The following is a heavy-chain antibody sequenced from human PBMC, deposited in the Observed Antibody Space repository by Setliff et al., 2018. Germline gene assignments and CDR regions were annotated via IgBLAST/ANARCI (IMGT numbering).Heavy chain of an antibody. CDR2: IIHSGST. D-gene: IGHD2-21*02. CDR3: ARDSDVPYCGGDCYPEI. V-gene: IGHV4-34*12. Sequence: LSLTCAVYGGSFSGYYWSWIRQPPGKRLEWIGEIIHSGSTNYNPSLKSRVTISMDTSNNQFSLKLSSVTAADTAIYYCARDSDVPYCGGDCYPEIWGQGTMVTVSS. CDR1: GGSFSGYY. J-gene: IGHJ3*02.